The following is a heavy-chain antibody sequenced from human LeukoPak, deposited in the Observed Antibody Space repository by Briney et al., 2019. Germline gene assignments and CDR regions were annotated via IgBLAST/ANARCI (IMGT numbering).Heavy chain of an antibody. CDR2: IYYSGST. V-gene: IGHV4-59*01. Sequence: SETLSLTCTVSGGSISSYYWSWIRQPLGKGLEWIGYIYYSGSTNYNPSLKSRVTISVDTSKNQFSLKLSSVTAADTAVYYCARREEDIVATEYYYYMDVWGKGTTVTVSS. CDR3: ARREEDIVATEYYYYMDV. J-gene: IGHJ6*03. D-gene: IGHD5-12*01. CDR1: GGSISSYY.